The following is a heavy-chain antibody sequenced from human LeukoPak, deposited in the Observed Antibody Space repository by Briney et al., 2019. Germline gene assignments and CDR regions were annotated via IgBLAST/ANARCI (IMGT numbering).Heavy chain of an antibody. Sequence: GGSLRLSCAASGFTFSSYAMHWVRQAPGKGLEWVAVISYDGSNKYYADSVKGRFTISRDNSKNTLYLQMNSLRAEDTAVYYCARDRQYSSSWAPDFQHWGQGTLVTVSS. CDR3: ARDRQYSSSWAPDFQH. J-gene: IGHJ1*01. CDR2: ISYDGSNK. CDR1: GFTFSSYA. V-gene: IGHV3-30-3*01. D-gene: IGHD6-13*01.